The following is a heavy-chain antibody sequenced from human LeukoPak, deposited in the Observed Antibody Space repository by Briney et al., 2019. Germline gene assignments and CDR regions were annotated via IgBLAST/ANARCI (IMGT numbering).Heavy chain of an antibody. J-gene: IGHJ3*02. Sequence: ASVKVSCKASGYTFTSYGVSWVRQAPGQGLEWMGWISAYNGDTKYAQKLQGRVTMTTDTSTSTAYMELRSLRSDDTAVYYCARDKEDYYDSSGYFWAFDIWGQGTMVTVSS. CDR2: ISAYNGDT. D-gene: IGHD3-22*01. CDR3: ARDKEDYYDSSGYFWAFDI. CDR1: GYTFTSYG. V-gene: IGHV1-18*01.